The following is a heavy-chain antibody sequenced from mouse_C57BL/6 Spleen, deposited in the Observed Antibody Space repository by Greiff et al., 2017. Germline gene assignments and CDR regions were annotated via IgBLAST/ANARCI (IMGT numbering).Heavy chain of an antibody. CDR3: ARRNYGSTHFDD. V-gene: IGHV1-52*01. D-gene: IGHD1-1*01. CDR2: IDPSDSET. Sequence: VQLQQPGAELVRPGSSVKLSCKASGYTFTSYWMHWVKQRPIQGLEWIGNIDPSDSETHYNQKFKDKATLTVDKSSSTAYMQLSSLTSEDSAVYYCARRNYGSTHFDDWGQGTTLTVSS. CDR1: GYTFTSYW. J-gene: IGHJ2*01.